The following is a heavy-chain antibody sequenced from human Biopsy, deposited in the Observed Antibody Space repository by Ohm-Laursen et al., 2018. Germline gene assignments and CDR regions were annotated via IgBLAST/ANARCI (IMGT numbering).Heavy chain of an antibody. D-gene: IGHD4/OR15-4a*01. Sequence: TLSPTRAVDGGAFTGYDSTWIPQPPGKGVEGVGEFSHTGTTIYNPSLKSRLTISVDKSKNHFSLRLTSVTAADTATYFCARGPYGDNAGAFDVWGQGTVVTVSS. CDR3: ARGPYGDNAGAFDV. V-gene: IGHV4-34*01. CDR2: FSHTGTT. CDR1: GGAFTGYD. J-gene: IGHJ3*01.